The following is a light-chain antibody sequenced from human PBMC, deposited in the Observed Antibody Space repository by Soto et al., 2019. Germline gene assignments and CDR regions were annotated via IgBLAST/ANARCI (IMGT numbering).Light chain of an antibody. CDR3: NSYTTSDTWV. CDR1: SSDVGAYKF. V-gene: IGLV2-14*01. J-gene: IGLJ3*02. CDR2: DVS. Sequence: QSVPTQPASVSGSPGQSITISCTGSSSDVGAYKFVSWYQQIPGKAPELMIYDVSYRPSGVSNRFSGSKSGNTASLTISGLQTEDEADYYCNSYTTSDTWVFGGGTKLTVL.